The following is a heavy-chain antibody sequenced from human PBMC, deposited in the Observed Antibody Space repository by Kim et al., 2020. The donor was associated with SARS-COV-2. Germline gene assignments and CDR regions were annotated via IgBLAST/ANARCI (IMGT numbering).Heavy chain of an antibody. J-gene: IGHJ4*02. Sequence: GGSLRLSCAASGFTFSNYAMSWARRAPGKGLEWVSTISDSGVRTHYADSVKGRFIISRDNSKSTLFLQMNSLRAEDTAVYYCEASDYWGQGSLVTVSS. V-gene: IGHV3-23*01. CDR1: GFTFSNYA. CDR2: ISDSGVRT. CDR3: EASDY.